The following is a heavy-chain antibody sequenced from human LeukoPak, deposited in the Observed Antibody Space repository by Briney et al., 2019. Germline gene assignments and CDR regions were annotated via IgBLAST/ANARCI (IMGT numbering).Heavy chain of an antibody. V-gene: IGHV1-69*04. CDR2: IIPILGIA. CDR1: GGTFSSYA. Sequence: SVKVSCKASGGTFSSYAISWVRQAPGQGLEWMGRIIPILGIANYAQKFQGRVTITADNSTSTAYMELSSLRSEDTAVYYCARDPGSSGWTNDAFDIWGQGTMVTVSS. J-gene: IGHJ3*02. CDR3: ARDPGSSGWTNDAFDI. D-gene: IGHD6-19*01.